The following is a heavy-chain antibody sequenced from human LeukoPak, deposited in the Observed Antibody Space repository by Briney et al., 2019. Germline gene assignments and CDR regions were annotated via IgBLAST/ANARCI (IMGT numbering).Heavy chain of an antibody. D-gene: IGHD2-15*01. CDR1: GYTLTELS. Sequence: ASVKVSCKVSGYTLTELSMHWVRQAPGKGLEGMGGFDPEDGETIYAQKFQGRVTMTEDTSTDTAYMELSSLRSEDTAVYYCASFNRPGWAFDIWGQGTMVTVSS. CDR3: ASFNRPGWAFDI. V-gene: IGHV1-24*01. J-gene: IGHJ3*02. CDR2: FDPEDGET.